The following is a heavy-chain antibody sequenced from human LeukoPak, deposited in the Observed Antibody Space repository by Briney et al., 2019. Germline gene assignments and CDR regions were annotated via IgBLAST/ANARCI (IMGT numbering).Heavy chain of an antibody. J-gene: IGHJ4*02. D-gene: IGHD2-2*01. CDR3: AREVDCSSTSCSDY. Sequence: ASVKVSCKASGYTFTSYGISWVRQAPGQGLEWMGWINAYNGNTNYAQKYQGRVTMTADTSTSTAYMELSRLRSDDTAVYYCAREVDCSSTSCSDYWGQGTLVTVSS. CDR2: INAYNGNT. CDR1: GYTFTSYG. V-gene: IGHV1-18*01.